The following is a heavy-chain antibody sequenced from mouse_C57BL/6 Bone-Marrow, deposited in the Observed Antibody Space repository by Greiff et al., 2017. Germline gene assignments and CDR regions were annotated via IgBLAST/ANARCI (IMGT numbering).Heavy chain of an antibody. CDR1: GFNIKDDY. J-gene: IGHJ4*01. CDR3: ITRGNHPRAMDY. CDR2: IDPENGDT. V-gene: IGHV14-4*01. D-gene: IGHD2-1*01. Sequence: VQLKESGAELVRPGASVKLSCTASGFNIKDDYMHWVKQRPEQGLEWIGWIDPENGDTEYAPKFQGKATITADTSSNTAYLQLSSPTSEDTAVYYCITRGNHPRAMDYWGQGTSVTVSS.